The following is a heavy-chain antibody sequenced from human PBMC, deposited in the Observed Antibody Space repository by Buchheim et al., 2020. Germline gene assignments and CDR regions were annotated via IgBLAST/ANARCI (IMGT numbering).Heavy chain of an antibody. CDR1: GGSISSGGYY. D-gene: IGHD3-10*01. CDR2: IYYSGST. V-gene: IGHV4-31*03. Sequence: QVQLQESGPGLVKPSQTLSLTCTVSGGSISSGGYYWSWIRQHPGKGLEWIGYIYYSGSTYYNPSLKSRVTISVDTSKNQFSLKLSSVTAADTAVYYCARVRLLWFREPPHNYYYYYGMDVWGQGTT. J-gene: IGHJ6*02. CDR3: ARVRLLWFREPPHNYYYYYGMDV.